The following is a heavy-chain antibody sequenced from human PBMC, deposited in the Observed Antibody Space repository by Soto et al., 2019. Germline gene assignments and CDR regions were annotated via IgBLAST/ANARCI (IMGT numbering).Heavy chain of an antibody. Sequence: GGSLRLSCAASGFTFSSYWMSWVRQAPGKGLEWVANIKQDGSEKYYVDSVKGRFTISRDNAKNSLYLQMNSLRAEDTAVYYCAREYYDFWSGYYYGMDVWVQGTTVTVSS. D-gene: IGHD3-3*01. J-gene: IGHJ6*02. V-gene: IGHV3-7*03. CDR2: IKQDGSEK. CDR3: AREYYDFWSGYYYGMDV. CDR1: GFTFSSYW.